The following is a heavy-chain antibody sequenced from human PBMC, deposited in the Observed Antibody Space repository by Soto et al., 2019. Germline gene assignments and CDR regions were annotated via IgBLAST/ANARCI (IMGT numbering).Heavy chain of an antibody. CDR2: ISYDVSNQ. D-gene: IGHD3-10*01. J-gene: IGHJ4*02. CDR1: RFAFGRYD. Sequence: GGSRRHSWAACRFAFGRYDLLWVRQAPGKRLEWVAIISYDVSNQYYADSVKGRFTISRDNSKNTLYLQMNSLRAEDTAVFYCPRGEYYYGSVLETSSDYCGPG. V-gene: IGHV3-30-3*01. CDR3: PRGEYYYGSVLETSSDY.